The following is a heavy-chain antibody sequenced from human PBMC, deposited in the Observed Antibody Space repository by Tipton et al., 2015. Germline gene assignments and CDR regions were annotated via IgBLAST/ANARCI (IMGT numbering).Heavy chain of an antibody. CDR1: GGSVSSYY. CDR2: IYSSATT. J-gene: IGHJ4*02. V-gene: IGHV4-4*09. D-gene: IGHD1-7*01. CDR3: ASLINWNYPHDY. Sequence: TLSLTCTVSGGSVSSYYWNWIRQSLGKGLEWIGYIYSSATTSYSSALRSRVTISVDTSKNQFSLKLSSVTAADTAVYYCASLINWNYPHDYWGQGTLVTVSS.